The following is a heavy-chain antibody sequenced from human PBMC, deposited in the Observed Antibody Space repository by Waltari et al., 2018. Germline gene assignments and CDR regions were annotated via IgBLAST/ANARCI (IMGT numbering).Heavy chain of an antibody. Sequence: QVQLVQSGAEVKKPGSSVTVSCKASGVTFSSYTISWMRQAPGQGLEWLGRNIPSLGIANYAQKFQGRVKISADKSTSTGYMELSSLRAEDTAVYYWARVIDIQTKNDAFDIWGQGTMVTVSS. V-gene: IGHV1-69*02. CDR3: ARVIDIQTKNDAFDI. J-gene: IGHJ3*02. D-gene: IGHD2-21*01. CDR1: GVTFSSYT. CDR2: NIPSLGIA.